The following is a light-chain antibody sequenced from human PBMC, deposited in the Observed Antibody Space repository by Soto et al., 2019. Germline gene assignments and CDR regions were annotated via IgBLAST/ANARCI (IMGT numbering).Light chain of an antibody. Sequence: DIQMTQSPSSLSASVGDRVTITCRASQGISNNLAWYEQKPGKVPKLLIYGASTLQSGVPSRFSGSRSGTDFTLTISSLQPEDVATYYCQKYDSAPLTFGQGTKVDFK. J-gene: IGKJ1*01. CDR2: GAS. CDR3: QKYDSAPLT. CDR1: QGISNN. V-gene: IGKV1-27*01.